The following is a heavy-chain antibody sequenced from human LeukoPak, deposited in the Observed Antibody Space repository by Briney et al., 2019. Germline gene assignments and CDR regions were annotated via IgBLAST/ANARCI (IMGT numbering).Heavy chain of an antibody. V-gene: IGHV4-39*01. CDR2: IYYSGST. Sequence: SETLSLTCTVSGGSISSSSYYWGWIRQPPGKGLEWIGSIYYSGSTYYNPSLKGRVTISVDTSKNQFSLKLSSVTAADTAVYYCARGIAAAGRDFDYWGQGTLVTVSS. D-gene: IGHD6-13*01. CDR1: GGSISSSSYY. J-gene: IGHJ4*02. CDR3: ARGIAAAGRDFDY.